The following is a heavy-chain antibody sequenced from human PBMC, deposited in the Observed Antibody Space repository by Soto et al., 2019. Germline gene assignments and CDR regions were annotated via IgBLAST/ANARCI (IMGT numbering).Heavy chain of an antibody. CDR1: GGTFSSYA. Sequence: QVQLVQSGAEVKKPGSSVKVSCKASGGTFSSYAISWVRQAPGQGLEWMGGIIPIFGTANYAQKFQGRVTITADESTSTAYMELSSLRSEDTAVYYCARHYYYDSSGYYSHLFDYWGQGTLVTVSS. CDR2: IIPIFGTA. J-gene: IGHJ4*02. V-gene: IGHV1-69*01. CDR3: ARHYYYDSSGYYSHLFDY. D-gene: IGHD3-22*01.